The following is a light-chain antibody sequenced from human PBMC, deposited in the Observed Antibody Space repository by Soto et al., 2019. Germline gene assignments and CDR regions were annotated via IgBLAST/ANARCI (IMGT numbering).Light chain of an antibody. V-gene: IGKV3D-15*01. CDR1: QSVSNK. J-gene: IGKJ1*01. Sequence: EIVMTQSPATLSVSPGERVTLSCRASQSVSNKLAWYQQKPGQAPRLLIYGASSRASGIPDRFSGSGSGTDFTLTISSLQSEDFAVYYCQQYDNWPWTFGQGTKVDIK. CDR3: QQYDNWPWT. CDR2: GAS.